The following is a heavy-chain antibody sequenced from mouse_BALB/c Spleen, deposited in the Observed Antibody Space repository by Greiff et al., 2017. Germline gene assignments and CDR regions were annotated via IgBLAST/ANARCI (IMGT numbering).Heavy chain of an antibody. V-gene: IGHV5-17*02. CDR2: ISIGSSTI. Sequence: EVQLVESGGGLVQPGGSRKLSCAASGFTFSSFGMHWVRQAPEKGLEWVAYISIGSSTIYYADTVKGRFTISRDNPKNTLFLQMTSLRSEDTAMYYCAGGGLPPAYAMDYWGQGTSVTVSS. CDR1: GFTFSSFG. J-gene: IGHJ4*01. CDR3: AGGGLPPAYAMDY.